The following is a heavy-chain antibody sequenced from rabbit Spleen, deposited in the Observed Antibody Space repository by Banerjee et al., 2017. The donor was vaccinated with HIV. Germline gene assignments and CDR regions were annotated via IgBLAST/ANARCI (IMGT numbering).Heavy chain of an antibody. V-gene: IGHV1S45*01. Sequence: QEQLVESGGGLVQPEGSLTLTCTASGFSFRGGYYICWVCQAPGKGLDWVGCIVPARSVSTYYASWAKGRFTISKTSSTTVTLQLNSLTVADTATYFCARDNSGFQWGVPDLWGPGTLVTVS. D-gene: IGHD1-1*01. CDR2: IVPARSVST. CDR3: ARDNSGFQWGVPDL. CDR1: GFSFRGGYY. J-gene: IGHJ4*01.